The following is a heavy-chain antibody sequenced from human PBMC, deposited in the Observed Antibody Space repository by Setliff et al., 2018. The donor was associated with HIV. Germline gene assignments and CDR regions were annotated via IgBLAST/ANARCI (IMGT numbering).Heavy chain of an antibody. D-gene: IGHD4-17*01. CDR1: GFTVSDTH. CDR3: ARGHYGA. J-gene: IGHJ4*02. CDR2: TYDDGTT. V-gene: IGHV3-53*01. Sequence: GSLRPSCAASGFTVSDTHMTWVRQAPGEGLEWVSVTYDDGTTYYADSVKGRFIVSRDDSKNTLFLEMSSLRADDTAVYYCARGHYGAWGQGTLVTVSS.